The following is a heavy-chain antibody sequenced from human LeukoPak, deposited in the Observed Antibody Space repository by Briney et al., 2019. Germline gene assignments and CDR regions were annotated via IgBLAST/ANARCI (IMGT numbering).Heavy chain of an antibody. V-gene: IGHV3-74*01. CDR1: GFTFSSYW. CDR2: INSDGSST. Sequence: SGGSLRLSCAASGFTFSSYWMHWVRQAPGKGLVWVSRINSDGSSTTYADSVKGRFTISRDNAKNMLYLQMNSLRAEDTAVYYCATERAGRDGYIVFDYWGQGTLVTVSS. J-gene: IGHJ4*02. CDR3: ATERAGRDGYIVFDY. D-gene: IGHD5-24*01.